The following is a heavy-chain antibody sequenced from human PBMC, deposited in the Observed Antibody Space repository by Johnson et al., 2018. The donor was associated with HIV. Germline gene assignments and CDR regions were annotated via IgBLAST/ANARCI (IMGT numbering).Heavy chain of an antibody. J-gene: IGHJ3*02. V-gene: IGHV3-11*04. Sequence: QVQLVESGGGLVKPGGSLRLSCAASGFTFSDYYMSWIRQAPGKGLEWVSYSSSSGSTIYYADSVQGRFTISRDNAKNSLYLQMNSLRAEDTAVYYCTTPSGSYVSSYDAFDIWGQGTMFSVSS. CDR2: SSSSGSTI. CDR3: TTPSGSYVSSYDAFDI. D-gene: IGHD1-26*01. CDR1: GFTFSDYY.